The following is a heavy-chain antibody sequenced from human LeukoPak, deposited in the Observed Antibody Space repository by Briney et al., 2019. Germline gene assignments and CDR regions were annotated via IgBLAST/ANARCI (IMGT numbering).Heavy chain of an antibody. CDR3: ARGSGYFDY. D-gene: IGHD3-10*01. CDR1: SGSISSYY. V-gene: IGHV4-59*01. CDR2: IYYGVST. Sequence: SETLSLTCTVSSGSISSYYWSWIRQPPGKGLEWIGYIYYGVSTNYNPSLRSRVTISEDTSKTQVSLKLTSVTAADTALYYCARGSGYFDYWGQGTLVTVSS. J-gene: IGHJ4*02.